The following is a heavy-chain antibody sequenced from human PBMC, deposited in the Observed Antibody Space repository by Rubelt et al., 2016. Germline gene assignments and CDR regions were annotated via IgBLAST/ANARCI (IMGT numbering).Heavy chain of an antibody. J-gene: IGHJ4*02. V-gene: IGHV1-8*01. CDR2: MNPNSGNT. Sequence: PGASVKVSCKASGYTFTTYDINWVRQATGQGLEWMGWMNPNSGNTGYAQKFQGRVTMTRNTSISTAYMELSRLGSDDTAVYFCARSSSWYYFDFWGQGTLVTVSS. CDR1: GYTFTTYD. CDR3: ARSSSWYYFDF. D-gene: IGHD3-10*01.